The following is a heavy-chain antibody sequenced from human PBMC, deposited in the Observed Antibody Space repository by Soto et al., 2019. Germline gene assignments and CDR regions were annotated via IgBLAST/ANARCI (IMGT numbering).Heavy chain of an antibody. J-gene: IGHJ4*02. V-gene: IGHV3-30*18. Sequence: QVQLVESGGGVVQPGRSLRLSCAASGFTFSSYGMHWVRQAPGKGLEWVAVISYDGSNKYYADSVKGRFTISRDNSKNTLYLEMNSLRAEDRAVYYWGKGGHSSGYYYECGYFDYWGQGTLVTVSS. CDR2: ISYDGSNK. CDR3: GKGGHSSGYYYECGYFDY. CDR1: GFTFSSYG. D-gene: IGHD3-22*01.